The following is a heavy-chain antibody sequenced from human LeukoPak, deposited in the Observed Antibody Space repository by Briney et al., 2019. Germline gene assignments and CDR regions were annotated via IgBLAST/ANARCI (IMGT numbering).Heavy chain of an antibody. CDR3: ARKLKTAMAYYYYYMDV. D-gene: IGHD5-18*01. CDR1: GFTFSSYS. CDR2: ISSSSSTI. Sequence: GGSLRLSCAASGFTFSSYSMNWVRQAPGKGLEWVSYISSSSSTIYYADSVKGRFTISRDNAKNSLYLQMNSLRAEDTAVYYCARKLKTAMAYYYYYMDVWGKGTTVTVSS. V-gene: IGHV3-48*04. J-gene: IGHJ6*03.